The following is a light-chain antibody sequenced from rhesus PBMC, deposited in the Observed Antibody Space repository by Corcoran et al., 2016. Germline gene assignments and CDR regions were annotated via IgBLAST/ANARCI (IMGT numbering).Light chain of an antibody. J-gene: IGKJ1*01. V-gene: IGKV1S14*01. CDR2: YAS. CDR1: QGISND. Sequence: DIQMTQSPSSLSASVGDTVTITCRASQGISNDLAWYQQKPGKAPKPLIFYASNLESGVPSRFHGSGSGTDVTLTISSLQPEDFATYYCQQYNSYPRTFGQGTKVEIK. CDR3: QQYNSYPRT.